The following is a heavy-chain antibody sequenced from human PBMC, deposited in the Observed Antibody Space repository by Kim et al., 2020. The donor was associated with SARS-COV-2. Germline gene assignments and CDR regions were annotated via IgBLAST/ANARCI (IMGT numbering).Heavy chain of an antibody. V-gene: IGHV4-39*01. CDR3: ARGITMIVVVVNWFDP. D-gene: IGHD3-22*01. CDR2: IYYSGST. Sequence: SETLSLTCTVSGGSISSSSYYWGWIRQPPGKGLEWIGSIYYSGSTYYNPSLKSRVTISVDTSKNQFSLKLSSVTAADTAVYYCARGITMIVVVVNWFDPWGQGTLVTVSS. J-gene: IGHJ5*02. CDR1: GGSISSSSYY.